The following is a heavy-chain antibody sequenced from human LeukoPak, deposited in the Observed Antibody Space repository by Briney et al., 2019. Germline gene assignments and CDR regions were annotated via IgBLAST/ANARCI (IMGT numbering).Heavy chain of an antibody. CDR3: ARRRGAVSDDNYYYYYMDV. Sequence: PGGSLRLSCAASGFTVSSNYMSWVRQPPGKGLEWIGSIYYSGSTYYNPSLKSRVTISVDTSKNQFSLKLSSVTAADTAVYYCARRRGAVSDDNYYYYYMDVWGKGTTVTVSS. D-gene: IGHD3-9*01. CDR1: GFTVSSNY. J-gene: IGHJ6*03. CDR2: IYYSGST. V-gene: IGHV4-39*01.